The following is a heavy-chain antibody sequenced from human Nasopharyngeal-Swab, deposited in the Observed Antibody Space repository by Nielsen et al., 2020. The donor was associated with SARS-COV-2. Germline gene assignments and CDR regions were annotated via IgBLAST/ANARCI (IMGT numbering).Heavy chain of an antibody. CDR2: INHSGST. V-gene: IGHV4-34*01. D-gene: IGHD3-22*01. Sequence: SETLPLTCALYGASFSGYYWSWIRQPPGKGLEWIGEINHSGSTNYNPSLESRVTISVDTSKNQFSLKLSSVNAADTAVYYCARVGASGYYFDDYWGQGTLVTVSS. CDR3: ARVGASGYYFDDY. J-gene: IGHJ4*02. CDR1: GASFSGYY.